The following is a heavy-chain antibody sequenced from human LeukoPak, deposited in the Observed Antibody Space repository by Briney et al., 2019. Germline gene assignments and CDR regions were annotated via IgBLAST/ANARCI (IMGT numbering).Heavy chain of an antibody. D-gene: IGHD6-19*01. Sequence: GGSLRLSCAASGFTCSSYRMHWVRQAPGKGLVWVSRINSDGSSTSYADSVKGRFTISRDNAKNTLFLQMNSLRAEDTAVYYCAREQQAVAGDNWGQGTLVTVSS. CDR2: INSDGSST. J-gene: IGHJ4*02. CDR3: AREQQAVAGDN. CDR1: GFTCSSYR. V-gene: IGHV3-74*01.